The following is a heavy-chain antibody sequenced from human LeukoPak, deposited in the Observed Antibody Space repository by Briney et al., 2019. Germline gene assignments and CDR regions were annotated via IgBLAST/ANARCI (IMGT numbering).Heavy chain of an antibody. J-gene: IGHJ4*02. CDR3: ARDHGRGGIPE. CDR2: INPNSGGT. D-gene: IGHD1-14*01. CDR1: GYTFTGYY. Sequence: GASVKVSCKASGYTFTGYYMHWVRQAPGQGLEWMGWINPNSGGTNYAQKFQGWVTMARDTSISTAYMELSRLRSDDTAVYYCARDHGRGGIPEWGQGTLVTVSS. V-gene: IGHV1-2*04.